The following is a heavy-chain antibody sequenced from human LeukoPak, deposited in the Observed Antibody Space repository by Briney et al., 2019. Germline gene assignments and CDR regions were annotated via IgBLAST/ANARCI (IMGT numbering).Heavy chain of an antibody. CDR2: IWYDGSNK. Sequence: GGSLRLSCAASGFTFSSYGMHWVRQAPGKGLEWVAVIWYDGSNKYYADSVKGRFTISRDNSKNTLYLQMSSLRAEDTAVYYCAKEGRGYSYGYCFDPWGKGTLVTVSS. J-gene: IGHJ5*02. D-gene: IGHD5-18*01. CDR1: GFTFSSYG. V-gene: IGHV3-33*06. CDR3: AKEGRGYSYGYCFDP.